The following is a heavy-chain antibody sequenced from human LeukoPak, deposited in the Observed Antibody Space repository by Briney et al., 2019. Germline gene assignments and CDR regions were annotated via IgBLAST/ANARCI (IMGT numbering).Heavy chain of an antibody. CDR1: GFTFSDYY. J-gene: IGHJ6*03. V-gene: IGHV3-11*04. CDR2: ISSSGNTI. Sequence: GGSLRLSCAASGFTFSDYYMSWVRQAPGKGLEWVSYISSSGNTIYYADSVKGRFTISRDNAKNSLYLQMNSLRAEDTAVYYCASGYSSSLRSHYYYYMDVWGKGTTVTVSS. D-gene: IGHD6-6*01. CDR3: ASGYSSSLRSHYYYYMDV.